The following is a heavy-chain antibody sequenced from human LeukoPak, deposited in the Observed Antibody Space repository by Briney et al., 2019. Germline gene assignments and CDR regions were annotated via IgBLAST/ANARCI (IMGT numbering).Heavy chain of an antibody. Sequence: AGSLRLSCAASGFTFSNAWMGWVRQAPGKGLEWVGRIKSETGSGTTDYAAPVKGRFTISRDDSQNTQYLQMNGLRTEDTAVYYCTTGSSWGLFNYWGQGTLVTVSS. J-gene: IGHJ4*02. CDR3: TTGSSWGLFNY. CDR2: IKSETGSGTT. V-gene: IGHV3-15*01. D-gene: IGHD6-13*01. CDR1: GFTFSNAW.